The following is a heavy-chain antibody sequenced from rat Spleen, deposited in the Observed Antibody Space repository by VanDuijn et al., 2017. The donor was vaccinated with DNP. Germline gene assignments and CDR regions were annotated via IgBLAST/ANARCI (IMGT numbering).Heavy chain of an antibody. Sequence: EVQLVESGGGLVQPGRSLKLSCAASGFTFSDYFMAWVRQGPTKGLEWVAYICYAGGSPYYGDSVKGRFTISRDNAKSTLYLQMNSLRSEDMATYYCVRWNSGHFDYWGQGVMVTVSS. CDR3: VRWNSGHFDY. CDR1: GFTFSDYF. CDR2: ICYAGGSP. D-gene: IGHD4-3*01. J-gene: IGHJ2*01. V-gene: IGHV5-22*01.